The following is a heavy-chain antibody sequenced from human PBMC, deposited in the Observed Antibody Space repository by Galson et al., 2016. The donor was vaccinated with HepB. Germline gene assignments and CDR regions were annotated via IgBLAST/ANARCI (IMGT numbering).Heavy chain of an antibody. J-gene: IGHJ4*02. CDR1: GFTFSSYA. Sequence: SLRLSCAASGFTFSSYAMHWVRQAPGKGLEWVAVISFDGSNNFYADSVKGRFTISRDNSKNTLYLQMTSLRAEDTAVYYGARVDDYVWGTYRYTRTVPQYYFDYWGQGTLVTVSS. CDR3: ARVDDYVWGTYRYTRTVPQYYFDY. D-gene: IGHD3-16*02. CDR2: ISFDGSNN. V-gene: IGHV3-30-3*01.